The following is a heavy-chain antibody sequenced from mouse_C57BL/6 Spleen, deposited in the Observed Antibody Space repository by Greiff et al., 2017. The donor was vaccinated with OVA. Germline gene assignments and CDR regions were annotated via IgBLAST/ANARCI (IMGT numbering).Heavy chain of an antibody. V-gene: IGHV1-15*01. CDR1: GYTFTDYE. D-gene: IGHD2-3*01. CDR3: TREGYYRFAY. J-gene: IGHJ3*01. CDR2: IDPETGGT. Sequence: VKLVESGAELVRPGASVTLSCKASGYTFTDYEMHWVKQTPVHGLEWIGAIDPETGGTAYNQKFKGKAILTADKSSSTAYMELRSLTSEDSAVYYCTREGYYRFAYWGQGTLVTVSA.